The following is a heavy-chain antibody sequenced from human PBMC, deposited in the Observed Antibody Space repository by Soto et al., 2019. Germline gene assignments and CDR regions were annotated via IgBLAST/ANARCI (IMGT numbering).Heavy chain of an antibody. J-gene: IGHJ6*02. V-gene: IGHV1-58*01. CDR2: IVVGSGNT. CDR3: AAPHCTNGVCYSGYYYYYGMDV. Sequence: SVKVSCKASGFTFTSSAVQWVRQARGQRLEWIGWIVVGSGNTNYAQKFQERVTITRDMSTSTAYMELSSLRSEDTAVYYCAAPHCTNGVCYSGYYYYYGMDVWGQGTTVTVSS. D-gene: IGHD2-8*01. CDR1: GFTFTSSA.